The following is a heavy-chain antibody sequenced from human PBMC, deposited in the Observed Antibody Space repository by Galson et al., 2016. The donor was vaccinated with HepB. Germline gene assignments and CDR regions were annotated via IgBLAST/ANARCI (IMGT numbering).Heavy chain of an antibody. V-gene: IGHV3-9*01. CDR3: TKADTGGYGSGSIDY. J-gene: IGHJ4*02. Sequence: SVKGRFTISRDNARSSLSLQMNSLRPEDTAVYYCTKADTGGYGSGSIDYWGQGTLVTVSS. D-gene: IGHD3-10*01.